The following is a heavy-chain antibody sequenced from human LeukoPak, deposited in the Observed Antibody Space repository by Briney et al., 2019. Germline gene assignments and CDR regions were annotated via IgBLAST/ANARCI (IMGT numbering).Heavy chain of an antibody. CDR1: GGSFSGYY. CDR3: ARQEGDYVDH. Sequence: SETLSLTCAVYGGSFSGYYWSWIRQPPGKGREWIGEINHSGSTNYNPSLKSRVTISVETSKNQFSVNLSSVTAADTAVYYCARQEGDYVDHWGQGTLVTVSS. J-gene: IGHJ4*02. CDR2: INHSGST. V-gene: IGHV4-34*01.